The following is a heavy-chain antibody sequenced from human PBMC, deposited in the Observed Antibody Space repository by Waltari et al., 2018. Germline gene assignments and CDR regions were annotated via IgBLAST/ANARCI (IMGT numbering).Heavy chain of an antibody. CDR3: ARLDSRSGSYYFDY. J-gene: IGHJ4*02. D-gene: IGHD1-26*01. CDR2: IYYSGST. V-gene: IGHV4-39*01. Sequence: QLQLQESGPGLVKPSETLSLTCTVSGGSISSSNHYWGWIRQPPGKGLEWIGNIYYSGSTYYNPSLKSRVTTYIDTSKNQFSLKLSSVTAADTAVYFCARLDSRSGSYYFDYWGQGTLVTVSS. CDR1: GGSISSSNHY.